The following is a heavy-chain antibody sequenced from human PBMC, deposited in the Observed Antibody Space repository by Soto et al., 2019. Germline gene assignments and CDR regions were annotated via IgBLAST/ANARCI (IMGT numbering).Heavy chain of an antibody. J-gene: IGHJ4*02. CDR2: IITYNGNT. Sequence: QVQLVQSGAEVKKPGASVKVSCKASGYTFSSYAISWVRQAPGQGLEWMGWIITYNGNTNYAQKLQGRVTMTTDTSPTTAYMDLSSLRSADTAVYYCARTGPPVDYWGQGTLVTVSS. V-gene: IGHV1-18*01. CDR3: ARTGPPVDY. CDR1: GYTFSSYA.